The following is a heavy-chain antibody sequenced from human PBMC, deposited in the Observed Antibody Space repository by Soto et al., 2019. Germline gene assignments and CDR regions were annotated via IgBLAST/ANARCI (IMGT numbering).Heavy chain of an antibody. V-gene: IGHV3-23*01. Sequence: EVQLLESGGGLVQPGGSLRISCAASGFTFSSYAMNWVRQAPGKGLQWVSLISVSVGSTYYAESVKGRFTVSRDNSRDTLFLQMNSLRAEDTAVYYCARRSTSYFYMDVWGKGTTVTVSS. CDR1: GFTFSSYA. CDR2: ISVSVGST. J-gene: IGHJ6*03. CDR3: ARRSTSYFYMDV.